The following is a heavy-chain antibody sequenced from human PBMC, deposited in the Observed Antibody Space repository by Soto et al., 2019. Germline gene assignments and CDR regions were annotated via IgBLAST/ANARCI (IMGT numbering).Heavy chain of an antibody. CDR2: IKEDGSDK. V-gene: IGHV3-7*03. J-gene: IGHJ6*02. CDR1: RFTFSRYW. CDR3: VRDMDV. Sequence: GWSLRLSCAASRFTFSRYWMSWVRQAPGKGLEWVANIKEDGSDKYYVDSVKGRFTISRDNAKNSLYLQMNSLRAEDTAVYYCVRDMDVWGQGTKVTVSS.